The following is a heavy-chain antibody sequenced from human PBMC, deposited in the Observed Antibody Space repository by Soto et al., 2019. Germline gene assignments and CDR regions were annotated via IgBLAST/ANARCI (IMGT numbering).Heavy chain of an antibody. CDR2: TYYRSKWST. D-gene: IGHD2-15*01. CDR1: GDIVSSKSAA. J-gene: IGHJ5*01. Sequence: SQTLSLTCAIAGDIVSSKSAAWNWIRQSPSRGLEWLGRTYYRSKWSTDYAVSVKSRITINPDTSKNQFSLHLNSVTPEDTAVFYFTMAVRWRHGSRGHVTLVTVSS. V-gene: IGHV6-1*01. CDR3: TMAVRWRHGS.